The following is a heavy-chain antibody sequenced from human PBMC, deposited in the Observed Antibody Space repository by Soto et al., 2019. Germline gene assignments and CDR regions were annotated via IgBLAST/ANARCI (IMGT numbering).Heavy chain of an antibody. J-gene: IGHJ4*02. V-gene: IGHV4-34*01. CDR1: GGSFSGYY. CDR3: ARGIGVRQWLVNFDY. D-gene: IGHD6-19*01. Sequence: SETLSLTCAVYGGSFSGYYWSWIRQPPGKGLEWIGEINHSGSTNYNPSLKSRVTISVDTSKNQFSLKLSSVTAADTAVYYCARGIGVRQWLVNFDYWGQGTLVTVSS. CDR2: INHSGST.